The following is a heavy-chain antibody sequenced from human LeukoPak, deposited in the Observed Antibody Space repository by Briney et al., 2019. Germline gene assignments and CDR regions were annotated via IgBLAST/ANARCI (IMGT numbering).Heavy chain of an antibody. CDR2: IYYSGST. CDR1: GGSVSSYY. J-gene: IGHJ5*02. D-gene: IGHD2-21*02. Sequence: PSETLTHTCTVSGGSVSSYYWSWIRQPPGKGLEWIAYIYYSGSTKYNPSLKSRVTISLDRSKNQFSLKLRSVTAADTAVYYCARLQVHCGGDCYTRWFDPWGQGTLVTVSS. V-gene: IGHV4-59*08. CDR3: ARLQVHCGGDCYTRWFDP.